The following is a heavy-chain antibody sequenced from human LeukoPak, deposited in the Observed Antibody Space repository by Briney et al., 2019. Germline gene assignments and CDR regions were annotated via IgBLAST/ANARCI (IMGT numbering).Heavy chain of an antibody. D-gene: IGHD3-3*02. V-gene: IGHV1-69*13. CDR3: ARDPSHLPYYYYGMDV. CDR2: TIPFFGTT. J-gene: IGHJ6*02. CDR1: GGTFSSSP. Sequence: SVKVSCKASGGTFSSSPISWVRQAPGQGLEWMGGTIPFFGTTIYAQKLQGRVTIPADESTSTAYMELSSLRSEDTAVYYCARDPSHLPYYYYGMDVWGQGTTVTVSS.